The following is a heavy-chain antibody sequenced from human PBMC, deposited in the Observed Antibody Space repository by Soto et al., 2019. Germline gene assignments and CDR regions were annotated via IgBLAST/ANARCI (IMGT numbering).Heavy chain of an antibody. D-gene: IGHD4-4*01. CDR2: IIPILGIA. J-gene: IGHJ5*02. CDR1: GGTFSSYT. Sequence: QVQLVQSGAEVKKPGSSVKVSCKASGGTFSSYTISWVRQAPGQGLEWMGRIIPILGIANYAQKFQGRVTITADKSTSTAYMELSSLRSEDTAVYYCAREIKGRQLTPVTTASGWFDPWGQGTLVTVSS. CDR3: AREIKGRQLTPVTTASGWFDP. V-gene: IGHV1-69*08.